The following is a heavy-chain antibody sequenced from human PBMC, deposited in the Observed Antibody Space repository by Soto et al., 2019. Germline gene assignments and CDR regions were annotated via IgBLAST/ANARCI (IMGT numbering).Heavy chain of an antibody. CDR3: ARRLTGIAVAEAYYYGMDV. CDR2: TYYRSKWYN. CDR1: GASVSSHSHP. V-gene: IGHV6-1*01. J-gene: IGHJ6*02. D-gene: IGHD6-19*01. Sequence: PSHTLSLTRAIYGASVSSHSHPCNWIRHSTDRGLDSLGRTYYRSKWYNDYAVSVKSRITINPDTSKNQFSLQLNSVTPEDTAVYYCARRLTGIAVAEAYYYGMDVWGQGTTVTVSS.